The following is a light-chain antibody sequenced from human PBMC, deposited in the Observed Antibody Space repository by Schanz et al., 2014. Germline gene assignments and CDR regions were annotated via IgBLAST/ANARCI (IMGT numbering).Light chain of an antibody. V-gene: IGKV3-11*01. Sequence: EIVLTQSPDTLSLSPGERATLSCRASQSVDKSLAWYQQKPGQAPRLLIYDASNRATGIPARFSGSGSGTDFTLTISSLEPEDFAIYYCQQRSNWPPTFGGGTKVEIK. J-gene: IGKJ4*01. CDR1: QSVDKS. CDR3: QQRSNWPPT. CDR2: DAS.